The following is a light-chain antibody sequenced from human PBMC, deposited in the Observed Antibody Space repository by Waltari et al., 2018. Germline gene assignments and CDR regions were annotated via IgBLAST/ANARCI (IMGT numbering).Light chain of an antibody. CDR2: KVS. CDR1: QSLTNW. J-gene: IGKJ1*01. V-gene: IGKV1-5*03. CDR3: QQYNYFPWT. Sequence: DIQMTQSPSTLSASVGARVTITCRASQSLTNWLAWYQQKSGQAPKLLIYKVSTLQSGVPSRFSGSGSGTEFTLTIGGLRPEDSATYFCQQYNYFPWTFGQGT.